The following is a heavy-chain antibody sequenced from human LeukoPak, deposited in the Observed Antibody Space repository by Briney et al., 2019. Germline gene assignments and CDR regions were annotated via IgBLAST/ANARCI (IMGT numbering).Heavy chain of an antibody. J-gene: IGHJ6*02. CDR2: IYYSGST. D-gene: IGHD6-13*01. V-gene: IGHV4-39*01. CDR3: ARLAFPSSYYYYGMDV. Sequence: PSETLSLTCTVSGGSISSSSYYWGWIRQPPGKGLEWIGSIYYSGSTYYNPSLKSRVTISVDTSKNQFSLKLSSVTAADTAVYYCARLAFPSSYYYYGMDVWGQGTTVTVSS. CDR1: GGSISSSSYY.